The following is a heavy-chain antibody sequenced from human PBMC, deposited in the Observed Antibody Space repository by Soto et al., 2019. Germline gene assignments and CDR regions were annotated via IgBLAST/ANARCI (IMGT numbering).Heavy chain of an antibody. CDR2: IYYSGMT. Sequence: AETLACTFTVSGGSISSYYWSWIRQPPGEGLGLIGYIYYSGMTYYNPSLKSRVTISIDTSKTKFSLKLSSVTAADTAVYYCARVQTLFGKINVFEYWGQATRVKVSS. CDR3: ARVQTLFGKINVFEY. V-gene: IGHV4-59*12. D-gene: IGHD3-3*01. CDR1: GGSISSYY. J-gene: IGHJ4*02.